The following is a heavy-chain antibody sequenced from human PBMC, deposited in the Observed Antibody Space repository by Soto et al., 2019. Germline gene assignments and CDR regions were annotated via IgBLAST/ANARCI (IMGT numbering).Heavy chain of an antibody. CDR1: GGTFSSYA. J-gene: IGHJ4*02. CDR3: ARGGYYYDSSGYYSTFDY. CDR2: IIPIFGTA. Sequence: QVQLVQSGAEVKKPGSSVKVSCKASGGTFSSYAISWVRQAPGQGLEWMGGIIPIFGTANYAQKFQGRVTITADKSTSTAYMELRSLRSEDTAVYYCARGGYYYDSSGYYSTFDYWGQGTLVTVSS. D-gene: IGHD3-22*01. V-gene: IGHV1-69*06.